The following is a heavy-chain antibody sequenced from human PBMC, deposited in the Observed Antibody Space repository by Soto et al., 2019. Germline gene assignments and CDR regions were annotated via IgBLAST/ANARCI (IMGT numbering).Heavy chain of an antibody. CDR3: ARATPGYPGRAFQI. CDR2: IYHSENT. J-gene: IGHJ3*02. V-gene: IGHV4-39*02. Sequence: PSETLSLTCTVSGGSVSSSSYSWGWIRQPPGKGLEWIGTIYHSENTYYNPSLMSRVTISVDTSKNHFSLKLSSVTAADTAIYYCARATPGYPGRAFQIWGQGKMVT. D-gene: IGHD2-15*01. CDR1: GGSVSSSSYS.